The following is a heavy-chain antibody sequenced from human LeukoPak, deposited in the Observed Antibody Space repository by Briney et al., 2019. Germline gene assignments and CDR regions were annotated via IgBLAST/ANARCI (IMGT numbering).Heavy chain of an antibody. CDR3: ARGFPRAYSSSWYYFDY. V-gene: IGHV1-8*01. J-gene: IGHJ4*02. Sequence: ASVKVSCKASGYTFASYVINRVRQATGQGLEWMGWMNPNSGNTGNAQKFQGRVTMTRNTSISTAYMELSSLRSEDTAVYYCARGFPRAYSSSWYYFDYWGQGTLVTVSS. D-gene: IGHD6-13*01. CDR2: MNPNSGNT. CDR1: GYTFASYV.